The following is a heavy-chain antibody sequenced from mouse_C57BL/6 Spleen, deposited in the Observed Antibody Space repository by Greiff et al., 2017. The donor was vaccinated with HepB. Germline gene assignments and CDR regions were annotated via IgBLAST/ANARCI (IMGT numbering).Heavy chain of an antibody. J-gene: IGHJ3*01. CDR2: IDPANGNT. D-gene: IGHD2-4*01. Sequence: EVQLVESVAELVRPGASVKLSCTASGFNIKNTYMHWVKQRPEQGLEWIGRIDPANGNTKYAPKFQGKATITADTSSNTAYLQLSSLTSEDTAIYYCARSDDYGEAWFAYWGQGTLVTVSA. V-gene: IGHV14-3*01. CDR3: ARSDDYGEAWFAY. CDR1: GFNIKNTY.